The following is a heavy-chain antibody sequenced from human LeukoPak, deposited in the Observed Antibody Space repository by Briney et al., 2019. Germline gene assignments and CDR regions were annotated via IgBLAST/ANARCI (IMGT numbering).Heavy chain of an antibody. J-gene: IGHJ4*02. CDR3: ARDRYSSGWYVYY. CDR2: IWYDGSNK. CDR1: GFTFSTYG. Sequence: GGSLRLSYAASGFTFSTYGMHWVRQARGKGLEWVAVIWYDGSNKYYADSVKGRFTISRDNSKNTLYLQMNSLRAEDTAVYYCARDRYSSGWYVYYWGQGTLVTVSS. V-gene: IGHV3-33*01. D-gene: IGHD6-19*01.